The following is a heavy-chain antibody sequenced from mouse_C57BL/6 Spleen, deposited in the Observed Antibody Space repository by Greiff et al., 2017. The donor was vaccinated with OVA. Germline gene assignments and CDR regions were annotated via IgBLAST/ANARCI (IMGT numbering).Heavy chain of an antibody. CDR1: GYTFTSYW. V-gene: IGHV1-61*01. J-gene: IGHJ4*01. Sequence: QVQLQQSGAELVRPGSSVKLSCTASGYTFTSYWMDWVKQRPGQGLEWIGNIYPSDSETHYNQKFKDKATLTVDKSSSTAYMQLSSLTSEDSAVYYCARSPQLGYAMDYWGQGTSVTVSS. CDR2: IYPSDSET. D-gene: IGHD4-1*02. CDR3: ARSPQLGYAMDY.